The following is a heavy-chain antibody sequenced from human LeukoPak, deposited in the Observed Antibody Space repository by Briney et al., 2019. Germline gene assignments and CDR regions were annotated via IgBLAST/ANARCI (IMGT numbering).Heavy chain of an antibody. CDR1: GFTFSSYG. J-gene: IGHJ3*02. D-gene: IGHD3-3*01. CDR3: VKGGRAYYDFWSGLDGFDM. CDR2: IRYDGSKK. V-gene: IGHV3-30*02. Sequence: GGSLRLSCAASGFTFSSYGMHWFRQAPGKGLEWVAFIRYDGSKKNYADSVKGRFAISRDNSENTLYLQMSSLRAEDTAVYYCVKGGRAYYDFWSGLDGFDMWGQGTMVTVSS.